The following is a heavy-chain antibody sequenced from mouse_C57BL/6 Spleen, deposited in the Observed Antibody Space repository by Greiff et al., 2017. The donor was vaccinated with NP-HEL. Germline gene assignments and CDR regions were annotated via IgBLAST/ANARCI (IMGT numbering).Heavy chain of an antibody. D-gene: IGHD1-1*01. V-gene: IGHV3-6*01. CDR2: ISYDGSN. Sequence: EVKLQESGPGLVKPSQSLSLTCSVTGYSITSGYYWNWIRQFPGNKLEWMGYISYDGSNNYNPSLKNRISITRDTSKNQFFLKLNSVTTEDTATYYCARGYYGSSYPPFDYWGQGTTLTVSS. J-gene: IGHJ2*01. CDR3: ARGYYGSSYPPFDY. CDR1: GYSITSGYY.